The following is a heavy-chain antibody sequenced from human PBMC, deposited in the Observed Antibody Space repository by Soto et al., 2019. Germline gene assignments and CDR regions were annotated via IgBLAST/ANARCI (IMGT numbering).Heavy chain of an antibody. J-gene: IGHJ4*02. D-gene: IGHD2-8*01. V-gene: IGHV3-11*01. CDR3: ATGLKDTSNRPSFDS. CDR1: GFNFSDYY. CDR2: ILSLESHK. Sequence: GGSLRLSCSGFGFNFSDYYMNWIRQSPVKGLEWVSSILSLESHKYYAASVMGRFSVSRDNAKRSLFLQINNLRAEDTGIYFCATGLKDTSNRPSFDSWGPGTPVTVSS.